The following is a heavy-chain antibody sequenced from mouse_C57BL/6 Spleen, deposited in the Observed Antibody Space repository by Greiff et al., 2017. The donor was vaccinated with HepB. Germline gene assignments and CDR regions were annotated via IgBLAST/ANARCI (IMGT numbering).Heavy chain of an antibody. Sequence: EVKLQESGPGLVKPSQSLSLTCSVTGYSITSGYYWYWIRQFPGNKLEWMGYISYDGSNNYNPSLKNRISITHDTSKNQFFLKLNSVTTEDTATYYCAREVYYGSSDCFDDWGQGTTLTVSS. CDR1: GYSITSGYY. J-gene: IGHJ2*01. D-gene: IGHD1-1*01. CDR2: ISYDGSN. V-gene: IGHV3-6*01. CDR3: AREVYYGSSDCFDD.